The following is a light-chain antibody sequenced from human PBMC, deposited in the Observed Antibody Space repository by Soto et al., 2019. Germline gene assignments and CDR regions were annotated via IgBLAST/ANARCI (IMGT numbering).Light chain of an antibody. Sequence: IGLTQSPGTLSLSTGERATLSCRASQSVSSSYLAWYQQKPGQAPRLLIYGASSRATGIPDRFSGSGSGTDFNLTISRLEPEDFATYYCQQSYSTSWTFGQGTKVDIK. CDR1: QSVSSSY. CDR2: GAS. CDR3: QQSYSTSWT. J-gene: IGKJ1*01. V-gene: IGKV3-20*01.